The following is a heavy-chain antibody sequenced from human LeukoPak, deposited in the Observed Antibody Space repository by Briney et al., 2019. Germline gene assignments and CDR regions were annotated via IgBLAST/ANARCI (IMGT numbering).Heavy chain of an antibody. CDR3: ARSFNIATFDY. J-gene: IGHJ4*02. V-gene: IGHV4-38-2*02. D-gene: IGHD1-26*01. Sequence: SETLSLTCTVSGYSISSGYYWGWIRQPPGKGLEWIGSIYHSGSTYYNPSLKSRVTISVDTSKNQFSLKLSSVTAADTAVYYCARSFNIATFDYWGQGTLVTVSS. CDR2: IYHSGST. CDR1: GYSISSGYY.